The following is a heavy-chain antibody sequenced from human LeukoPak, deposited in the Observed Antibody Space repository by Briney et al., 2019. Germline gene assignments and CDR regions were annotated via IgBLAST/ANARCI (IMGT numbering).Heavy chain of an antibody. J-gene: IGHJ2*01. D-gene: IGHD5-24*01. V-gene: IGHV3-74*01. Sequence: GGSLRLSCAASGFTFSSYWMHWVRQAPGKGLVWVSRINGDGSSTTYADSVKGRFTISRDSAKNTLYLQMNSLRAEDTAVYYCASPSEKMTAINGWYFDVWGRGTQVIVSS. CDR2: INGDGSST. CDR1: GFTFSSYW. CDR3: ASPSEKMTAINGWYFDV.